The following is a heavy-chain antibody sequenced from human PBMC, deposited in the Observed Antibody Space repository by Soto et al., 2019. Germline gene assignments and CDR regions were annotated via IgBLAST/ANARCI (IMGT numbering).Heavy chain of an antibody. CDR2: INHSGST. CDR1: GGSFSGYC. CDR3: ARGQRAARYYYYYYGMDV. J-gene: IGHJ6*02. D-gene: IGHD6-6*01. V-gene: IGHV4-34*01. Sequence: QVQLQQWGAGLLKPSETLSLTCAVYGGSFSGYCWSWIRQPPGKGLEWIGEINHSGSTNYNPSLKSRVTISVDTSKNQFSLKLSSVTAADTAVYYCARGQRAARYYYYYYGMDVWGQGTTVTVSS.